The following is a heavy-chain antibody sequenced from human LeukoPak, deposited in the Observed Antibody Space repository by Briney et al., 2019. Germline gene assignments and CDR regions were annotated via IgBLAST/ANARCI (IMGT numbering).Heavy chain of an antibody. D-gene: IGHD5-18*01. CDR2: IKQDESEK. V-gene: IGHV3-7*01. CDR3: ARGGYSYDNWFDP. CDR1: GFTFSSYW. Sequence: PGGSLRLSCAASGFTFSSYWMSWVRQAPGKGLEWVANIKQDESEKYYVDSVKGRFTISRDNAKNSLYLQMNSLRAEDTAVYYCARGGYSYDNWFDPWGQGTLVTVSS. J-gene: IGHJ5*02.